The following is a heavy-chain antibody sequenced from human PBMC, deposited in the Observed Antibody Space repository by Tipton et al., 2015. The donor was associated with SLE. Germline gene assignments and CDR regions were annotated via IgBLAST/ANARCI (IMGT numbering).Heavy chain of an antibody. CDR3: ARADTWIQLWLDY. J-gene: IGHJ4*02. CDR2: INYSGST. Sequence: TLSLTCTVSGGSISRSSDYWGWIRQPPGKGLEWIGSINYSGSTYYNPSLKSRVTISVDTSKNQFSLKLNSVTAADTAVYYCARADTWIQLWLDYWGQGTLVTVSS. V-gene: IGHV4-39*07. CDR1: GGSISRSSDY. D-gene: IGHD5-18*01.